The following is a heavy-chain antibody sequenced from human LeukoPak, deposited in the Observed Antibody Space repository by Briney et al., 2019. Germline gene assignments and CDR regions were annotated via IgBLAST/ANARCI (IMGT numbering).Heavy chain of an antibody. V-gene: IGHV3-11*01. J-gene: IGHJ4*02. CDR2: ISISGSTI. CDR1: GFNFSDYF. Sequence: PGGSLRLSCAASGFNFSDYFMSWIRQAPGKGLEWLSYISISGSTIYYADSVKGRFTISRDNAKNSLHLQMNSLRVEDTAVYYCARASYVWFGEVLEPFDYWGQGTLVTVSS. D-gene: IGHD3-10*01. CDR3: ARASYVWFGEVLEPFDY.